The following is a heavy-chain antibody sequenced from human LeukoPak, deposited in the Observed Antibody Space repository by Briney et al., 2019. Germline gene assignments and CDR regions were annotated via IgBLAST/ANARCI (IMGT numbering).Heavy chain of an antibody. CDR3: TRIIKSGSFDY. V-gene: IGHV3-15*01. CDR1: GFTFNNAW. D-gene: IGHD1-26*01. CDR2: IKSKTDGGIT. Sequence: GGSLRLSCAASGFTFNNAWMSWVRQAPGKGLEWVGRIKSKTDGGITDYAAPVKGRFTISRDDSKNTLYLQMNSLKIEDTAVYYCTRIIKSGSFDYWGQGVLVTVSS. J-gene: IGHJ4*02.